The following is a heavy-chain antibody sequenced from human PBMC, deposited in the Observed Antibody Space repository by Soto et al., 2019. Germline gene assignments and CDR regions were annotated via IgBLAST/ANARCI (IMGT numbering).Heavy chain of an antibody. CDR2: INPSGGST. CDR1: GYTFTSYY. D-gene: IGHD5-12*01. J-gene: IGHJ6*02. CDR3: AREARPGGYYYYYGMDV. V-gene: IGHV1-46*01. Sequence: QVQLVQSGAEVKKPEASVKVSCKASGYTFTSYYMHWVRQAPGQGLEWMGIINPSGGSTSYAQKFQGRVTMTRDTSTSTVYMELSSLRSEDTAVYYCAREARPGGYYYYYGMDVWGQGTTVTVSS.